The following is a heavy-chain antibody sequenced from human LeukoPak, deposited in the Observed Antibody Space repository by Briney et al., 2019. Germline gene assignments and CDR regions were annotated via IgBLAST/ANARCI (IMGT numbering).Heavy chain of an antibody. V-gene: IGHV3-11*05. D-gene: IGHD3-22*01. CDR3: ARDDRKNYYDTTGYPFDY. CDR2: TSSGSSYT. Sequence: PGGSLRLSCAASGFTFSDYYMTWIRQAPGKGLEWVSYTSSGSSYTDYADSVKGRFTISRDNAKNSLFLQMNSLRAADTAVYYCARDDRKNYYDTTGYPFDYWGQGTLVTVSS. J-gene: IGHJ4*02. CDR1: GFTFSDYY.